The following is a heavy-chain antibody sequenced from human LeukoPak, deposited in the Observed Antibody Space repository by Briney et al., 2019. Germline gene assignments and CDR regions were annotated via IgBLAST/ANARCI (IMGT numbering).Heavy chain of an antibody. CDR2: ISSSGSTI. V-gene: IGHV3-48*03. CDR1: GFTFSSYE. D-gene: IGHD5-12*01. J-gene: IGHJ4*02. Sequence: GGSLRLSCAASGFTFSSYEMNWVRQAPGKGLEWVSYISSSGSTIYYAESVKGRFTISRDNAKNSLYLQMNSLRAEDTAVYYCAREDSGYDPIDYWGQGTLVTVSS. CDR3: AREDSGYDPIDY.